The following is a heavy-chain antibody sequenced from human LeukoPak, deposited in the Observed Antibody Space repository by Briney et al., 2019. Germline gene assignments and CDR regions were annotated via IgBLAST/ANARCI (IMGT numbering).Heavy chain of an antibody. CDR2: IYSGGST. CDR1: GFTVSSNY. D-gene: IGHD3-22*01. Sequence: GSLRPSCAASGFTVSSNYMSWVRQAPGKGLEWVSVIYSGGSTYYADSVKGRFTISRDNSKNTLYLQMNSLRAEDTAVYYCMGYYSFDYWGQGTLVTVSS. CDR3: MGYYSFDY. V-gene: IGHV3-66*01. J-gene: IGHJ4*02.